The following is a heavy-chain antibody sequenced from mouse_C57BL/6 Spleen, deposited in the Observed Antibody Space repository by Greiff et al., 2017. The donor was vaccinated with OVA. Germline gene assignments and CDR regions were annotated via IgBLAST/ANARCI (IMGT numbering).Heavy chain of an antibody. CDR2: ISSGGDYI. J-gene: IGHJ3*01. CDR1: GFTFSSYA. Sequence: EVKLMESGEGLVKPGGSLKLSCAASGFTFSSYAMSWVRQTPEKRLEWVAYISSGGDYIYYADTVKGRFTISRDNARNTLYLQMSSLKSEDTDMDYCTRDGSSYSWFAYWGQGTLVTVSA. V-gene: IGHV5-9-1*02. CDR3: TRDGSSYSWFAY. D-gene: IGHD1-1*01.